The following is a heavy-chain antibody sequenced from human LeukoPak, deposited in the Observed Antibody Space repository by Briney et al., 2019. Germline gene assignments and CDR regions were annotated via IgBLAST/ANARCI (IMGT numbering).Heavy chain of an antibody. CDR2: AIPILGIA. CDR1: GGIFSSYT. CDR3: AREPDVDMSTFRGEAFDI. D-gene: IGHD5-24*01. J-gene: IGHJ3*02. Sequence: SVKVSCKASGGIFSSYTFNWVRQAPGQGLEWMGRAIPILGIATSARKFQGRITITADKSTSTAYMELTNLSSDDTAMYYCAREPDVDMSTFRGEAFDIWGQGTMVTVSS. V-gene: IGHV1-69*04.